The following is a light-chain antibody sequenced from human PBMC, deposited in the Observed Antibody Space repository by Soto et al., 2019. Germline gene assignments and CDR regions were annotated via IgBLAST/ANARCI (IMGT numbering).Light chain of an antibody. J-gene: IGKJ1*01. CDR1: QSCRNS. CDR2: DAS. V-gene: IGKV1-5*01. CDR3: LCYITYPWT. Sequence: MTLSPSTLSAYNGDRGTITCLFCQSCRNSFARYQQKAGKAPTLLIYDASTLQSGVPSRFSGSGSGTEFSLTISSLQPEDFATYYCLCYITYPWTFGQGSKVDI.